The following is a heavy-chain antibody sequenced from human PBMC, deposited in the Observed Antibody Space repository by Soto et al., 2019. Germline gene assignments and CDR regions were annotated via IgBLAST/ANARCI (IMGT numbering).Heavy chain of an antibody. J-gene: IGHJ4*02. Sequence: PGGSLRLSCAASGFTFSTYAMHWVRQAPGKGLEWVAIISYDGSNKHYADSVKGRFTISRDNSQNTLSLQMNSLRAEDTAVYYCARSTYYDSSGYYYSTYWGQGTLVTVSS. CDR3: ARSTYYDSSGYYYSTY. CDR1: GFTFSTYA. CDR2: ISYDGSNK. V-gene: IGHV3-30-3*01. D-gene: IGHD3-22*01.